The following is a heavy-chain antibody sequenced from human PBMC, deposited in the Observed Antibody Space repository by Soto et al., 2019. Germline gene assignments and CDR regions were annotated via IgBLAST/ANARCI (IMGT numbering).Heavy chain of an antibody. D-gene: IGHD5-18*01. CDR1: GGSISDAGYY. CDR3: ATINRGYNYGPWPL. Sequence: PSETLSLTCTVSGGSISDAGYYWSWIRQHPGKGLEWIGYIYYSGTTYYSPSLKSRVSMSIDTSNNQFSLKLHSVTAADTAIYYCATINRGYNYGPWPLWGQGTLVT. J-gene: IGHJ4*02. CDR2: IYYSGTT. V-gene: IGHV4-31*03.